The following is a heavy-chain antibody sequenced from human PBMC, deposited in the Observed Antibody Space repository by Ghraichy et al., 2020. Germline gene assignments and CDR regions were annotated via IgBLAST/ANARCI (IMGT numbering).Heavy chain of an antibody. Sequence: ASVKVSCKASGYTFTSYDINWVRQATGQGLEWMGWMNPNSGNTGYAQKFQGRVTMTRNTSISTAYMELSSLRSEDTAVYYCARVPDFWSGWASYGMDVWGQGTTVTVSS. J-gene: IGHJ6*02. D-gene: IGHD3-3*01. V-gene: IGHV1-8*01. CDR1: GYTFTSYD. CDR3: ARVPDFWSGWASYGMDV. CDR2: MNPNSGNT.